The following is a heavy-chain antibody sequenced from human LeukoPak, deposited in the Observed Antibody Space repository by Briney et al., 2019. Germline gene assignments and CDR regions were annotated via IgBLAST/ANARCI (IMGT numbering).Heavy chain of an antibody. CDR2: ISYDGSNK. D-gene: IGHD6-13*01. Sequence: GRSLRLSCAASGFTFSSYGMHWVRQAPGKGLEWVAVISYDGSNKYYADSVKGRFTISRDNSKNTLYLQMNSLRAEDTAVYYCAEEYSSSWYPGMDVWGQGTTVTVSS. CDR3: AEEYSSSWYPGMDV. V-gene: IGHV3-30*18. J-gene: IGHJ6*02. CDR1: GFTFSSYG.